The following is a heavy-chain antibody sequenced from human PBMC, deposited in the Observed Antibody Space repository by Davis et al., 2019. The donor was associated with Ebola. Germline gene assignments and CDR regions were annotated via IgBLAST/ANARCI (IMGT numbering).Heavy chain of an antibody. Sequence: AASVKVSCKASGGTFSSYAISWVRQAPGQGLEWMGRIIPILGIANYAQKFQGRVTITADKSTSTAYMELSRLRSEDTAVYYCARDLGMATIGNDYWGQGTLVTVSS. CDR2: IIPILGIA. CDR1: GGTFSSYA. CDR3: ARDLGMATIGNDY. J-gene: IGHJ4*02. V-gene: IGHV1-69*04. D-gene: IGHD5-24*01.